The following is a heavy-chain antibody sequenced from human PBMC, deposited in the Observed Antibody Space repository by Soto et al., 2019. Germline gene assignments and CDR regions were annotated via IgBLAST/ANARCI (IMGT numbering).Heavy chain of an antibody. J-gene: IGHJ4*02. CDR2: IYYSGST. Sequence: PSETLSLTCTVSGGSISSYYWSWIRQPPGKGLEWIGYIYYSGSTNYNPSLKSRVTISVDTSKNQFSLKLSSVTAADTAVCYCARSLNYYDGSGCDYWGQGTLVTVSS. CDR3: ARSLNYYDGSGCDY. CDR1: GGSISSYY. D-gene: IGHD3-22*01. V-gene: IGHV4-59*01.